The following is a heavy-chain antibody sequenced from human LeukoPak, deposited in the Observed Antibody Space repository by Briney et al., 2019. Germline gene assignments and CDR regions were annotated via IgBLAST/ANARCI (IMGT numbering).Heavy chain of an antibody. D-gene: IGHD4-17*01. CDR3: AKALYGDYYYYGMDV. V-gene: IGHV3-23*01. Sequence: GGSLRLSCAASGFTFSSYAMSWVRQAPGKGLEGGSAISGSGGSTYYADSVKGRFTISRDNSKNTLYLQMNSLRAEDTAVYYCAKALYGDYYYYGMDVWGQGTTVTVSS. CDR2: ISGSGGST. J-gene: IGHJ6*02. CDR1: GFTFSSYA.